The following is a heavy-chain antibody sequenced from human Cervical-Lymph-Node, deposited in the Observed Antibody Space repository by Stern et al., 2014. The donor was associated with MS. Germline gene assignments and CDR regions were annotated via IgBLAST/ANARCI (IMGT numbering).Heavy chain of an antibody. Sequence: VQLVESGGGVVQPGRSLRLSCSASGFSFSTYGMHWVRQAPGKGLEWVALISFDGAKTYYADAVKGRFTISRDNPKNTLYLQMKSLRGEDTAVYYCARGSDWYPLDYWGQGTLVTVSS. CDR2: ISFDGAKT. D-gene: IGHD6-19*01. J-gene: IGHJ4*02. CDR3: ARGSDWYPLDY. V-gene: IGHV3-30*03. CDR1: GFSFSTYG.